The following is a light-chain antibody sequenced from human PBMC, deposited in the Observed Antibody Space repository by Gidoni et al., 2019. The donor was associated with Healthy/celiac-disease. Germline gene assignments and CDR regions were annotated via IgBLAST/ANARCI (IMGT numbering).Light chain of an antibody. Sequence: DVQATQAPSALSASVGDRVTITCRASQSISSYLNWYQQKPGKAPKLLIYAASSLQSGVPSWFSGSGSGTHFTLTISRLRPEDFATYYCQQRFSTPRTFGQGTKVEIK. CDR1: QSISSY. V-gene: IGKV1-39*01. CDR3: QQRFSTPRT. J-gene: IGKJ1*01. CDR2: AAS.